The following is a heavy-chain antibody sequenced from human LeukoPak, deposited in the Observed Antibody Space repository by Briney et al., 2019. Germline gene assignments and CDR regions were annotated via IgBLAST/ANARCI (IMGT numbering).Heavy chain of an antibody. D-gene: IGHD3-10*01. CDR2: ISAYNGNT. Sequence: ASVKVSRKASGYTFTSYGISWVRQAPGQGLEWMGWISAYNGNTNYAQKLQGRVTMTTDTSTSTAYMELRSLRSDDTAVYYCAREYYGSGSYFYYFDYWGQGTLVTVSS. CDR1: GYTFTSYG. V-gene: IGHV1-18*01. J-gene: IGHJ4*02. CDR3: AREYYGSGSYFYYFDY.